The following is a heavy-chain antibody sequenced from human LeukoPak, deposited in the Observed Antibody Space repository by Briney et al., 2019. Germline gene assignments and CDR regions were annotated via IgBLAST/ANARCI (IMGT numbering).Heavy chain of an antibody. CDR3: ARPSYYYGSGSSSLYYYGMDV. Sequence: SETLSLTCTVSGGSISSSSYYWGWIRQPPGKGLEWIGSIYYSGSTYYNPSLKSRVTISVDTSKNQFSLKLSSVTAADTAVYYCARPSYYYGSGSSSLYYYGMDVWGQGTTVTVSS. V-gene: IGHV4-39*01. CDR1: GGSISSSSYY. J-gene: IGHJ6*02. CDR2: IYYSGST. D-gene: IGHD3-10*01.